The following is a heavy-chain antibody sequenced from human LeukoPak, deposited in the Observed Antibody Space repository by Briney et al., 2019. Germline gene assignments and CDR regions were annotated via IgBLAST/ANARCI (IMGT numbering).Heavy chain of an antibody. CDR1: GFPFSNYA. Sequence: GGSLRLSCTASGFPFSNYAMSWAPQAPGKGLKWVSPITGSGGNAYYADSVKGRFTIPRDNSKSTLYLQMNSLRPEDAAVYYCAKAAATGSGYYFEYWGQGALVTVSS. CDR2: ITGSGGNA. V-gene: IGHV3-23*01. J-gene: IGHJ4*02. CDR3: AKAAATGSGYYFEY. D-gene: IGHD6-13*01.